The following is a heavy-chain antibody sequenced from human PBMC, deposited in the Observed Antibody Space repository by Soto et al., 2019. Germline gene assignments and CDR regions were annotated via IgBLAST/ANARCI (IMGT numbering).Heavy chain of an antibody. Sequence: ASVKVSCKASGYTFTGYYMHWVRQAPGQGLEWMGWINPNSGGTNYAQKFQGRVTMTRDTSISTAYMELSRLRSDDTAVYYCARGSTIYYGSGSPTGGWGQGTLVTVSS. V-gene: IGHV1-2*02. D-gene: IGHD3-10*01. CDR2: INPNSGGT. CDR1: GYTFTGYY. CDR3: ARGSTIYYGSGSPTGG. J-gene: IGHJ4*02.